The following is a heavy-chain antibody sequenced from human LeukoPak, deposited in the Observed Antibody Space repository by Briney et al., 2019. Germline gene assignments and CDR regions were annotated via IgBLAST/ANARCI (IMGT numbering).Heavy chain of an antibody. Sequence: GGSLRLSCAASGFTFSSYGMLWVRQAPGKGLEWVAVIWYDGSNKYYADSVKGRFTISRDNSKNPLYLQMNSLRAEATAVYYCARDLRRLLWFGEAYYYYGMDVWGKGTTVTVSS. V-gene: IGHV3-33*01. J-gene: IGHJ6*04. D-gene: IGHD3-10*01. CDR1: GFTFSSYG. CDR3: ARDLRRLLWFGEAYYYYGMDV. CDR2: IWYDGSNK.